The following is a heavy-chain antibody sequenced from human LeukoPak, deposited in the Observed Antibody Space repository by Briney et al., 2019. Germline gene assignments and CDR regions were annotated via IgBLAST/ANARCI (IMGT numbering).Heavy chain of an antibody. CDR2: IANSIIHI. D-gene: IGHD3-22*01. V-gene: IGHV3-21*01. CDR1: GFTFSTYS. J-gene: IGHJ4*02. CDR3: AKDIVVVTEPYDY. Sequence: GGSLRLSCAASGFTFSTYSMNWVRQAPGKGLEWVSSIANSIIHIYYADSVKGRFTISRDNDKNSLYLRMNSLRAEDTAVYYCAKDIVVVTEPYDYWGQGTLVTVSS.